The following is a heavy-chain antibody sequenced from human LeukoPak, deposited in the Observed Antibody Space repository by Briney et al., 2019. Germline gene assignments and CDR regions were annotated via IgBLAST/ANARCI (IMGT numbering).Heavy chain of an antibody. V-gene: IGHV4-39*07. Sequence: PSETLSLTCAVSGVSISSRSYYWGWIRQPPGKGLEWIGSIYYSGSTYYNPSLKSRVTISVDTSKNQFSLKLSSVTAADTAVYYCARESRSSRRLLWSRGSFDYWGQGTLVTVSS. CDR3: ARESRSSRRLLWSRGSFDY. D-gene: IGHD3-10*01. CDR1: GVSISSRSYY. J-gene: IGHJ4*02. CDR2: IYYSGST.